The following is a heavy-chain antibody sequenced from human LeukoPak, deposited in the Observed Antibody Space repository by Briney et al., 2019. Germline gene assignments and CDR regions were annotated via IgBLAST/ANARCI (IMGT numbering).Heavy chain of an antibody. CDR1: GFTFSSYG. D-gene: IGHD4-17*01. CDR2: IWYDGSNK. J-gene: IGHJ4*02. CDR3: ARDTSYGDYEIDH. Sequence: GRSLRLSCAASGFTFSSYGMHWVRQAPGKGLEWVAVIWYDGSNKYYADSVKGRFTISRDNSKNTLYLQMNSLRAEDTAVYYCARDTSYGDYEIDHWGQGTLVTVSS. V-gene: IGHV3-33*01.